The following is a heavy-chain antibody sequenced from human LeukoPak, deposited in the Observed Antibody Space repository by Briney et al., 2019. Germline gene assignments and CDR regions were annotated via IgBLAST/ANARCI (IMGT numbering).Heavy chain of an antibody. D-gene: IGHD3-22*01. CDR2: IWYDGSNK. J-gene: IGHJ4*02. Sequence: GGSLRLSCAASGFTFNNYGMHWVRQAPGKGLEWVALIWYDGSNKYYADSVKGRFTISRDNSKNTLYLQMNSLRAEDTAVYYCARAPFAGYYGSSAYPDYWGQGTLVTVSS. V-gene: IGHV3-33*01. CDR3: ARAPFAGYYGSSAYPDY. CDR1: GFTFNNYG.